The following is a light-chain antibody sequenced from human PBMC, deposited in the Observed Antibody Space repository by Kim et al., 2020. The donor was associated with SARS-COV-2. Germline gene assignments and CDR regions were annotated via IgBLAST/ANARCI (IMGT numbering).Light chain of an antibody. CDR1: NNNVGNQG. J-gene: IGLJ3*02. CDR3: SAWDSSLNAWV. CDR2: RNN. V-gene: IGLV10-54*04. Sequence: QTATLTCTGNNNNVGNQGAAWLQQHQGHPPKLLSYRNNYRPSGISERFSASRSGDTASLTITGLQPEDETDYYCSAWDSSLNAWVFGGGTQLTVL.